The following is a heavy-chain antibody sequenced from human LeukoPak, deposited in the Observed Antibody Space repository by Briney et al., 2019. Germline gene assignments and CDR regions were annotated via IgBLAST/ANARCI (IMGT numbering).Heavy chain of an antibody. J-gene: IGHJ4*02. D-gene: IGHD2-15*01. CDR1: GGSFSGYY. CDR2: INHSGST. Sequence: SETLSLTCAVYGGSFSGYYWSWIRQPPGKGLEWIGEINHSGSTNYNPSLKSRVTISVDTSKNQFSLKLSSVTAADTAVYYCARPPREYCSGGGCLSEHVYWGQGTLVTVSS. CDR3: ARPPREYCSGGGCLSEHVY. V-gene: IGHV4-34*01.